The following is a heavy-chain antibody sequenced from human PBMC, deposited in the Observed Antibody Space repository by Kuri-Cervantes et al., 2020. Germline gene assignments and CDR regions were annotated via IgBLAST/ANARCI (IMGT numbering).Heavy chain of an antibody. CDR2: IWYDGSNK. CDR1: GFTFSSYG. D-gene: IGHD3-22*01. CDR3: ARAAHRPYYYDSSGYGGAFDI. V-gene: IGHV3-33*01. J-gene: IGHJ3*02. Sequence: GESLKISCAASGFTFSSYGMHWVRRAPGKGLEWVAVIWYDGSNKYYADSVKGRFTISRDNSKNTLYLQMNSLRAEDTAVYYCARAAHRPYYYDSSGYGGAFDIWGQGTMVTVSS.